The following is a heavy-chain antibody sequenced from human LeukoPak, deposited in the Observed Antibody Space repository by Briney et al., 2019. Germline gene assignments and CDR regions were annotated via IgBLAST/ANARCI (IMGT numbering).Heavy chain of an antibody. V-gene: IGHV3-23*01. Sequence: GGSLRLSCAASGFTFDNYAMSWVRQAPGKGLEWVSGISGSGGRTYYADSVKGRFTISRDNSKNTVYLQMNSLRAEDTAVYYCAKGGVAASGSYYHSHSDYWGQGTLVTVSS. CDR3: AKGGVAASGSYYHSHSDY. D-gene: IGHD3-10*01. CDR2: ISGSGGRT. J-gene: IGHJ4*02. CDR1: GFTFDNYA.